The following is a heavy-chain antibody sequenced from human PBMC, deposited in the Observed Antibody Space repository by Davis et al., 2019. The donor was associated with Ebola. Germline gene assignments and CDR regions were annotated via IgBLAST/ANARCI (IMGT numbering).Heavy chain of an antibody. Sequence: GESLKISCAASGFTFSSYGMHWVRQAPGKGLEWVAVISYDESNQYYADSVKGRFTISRDNSKNTLYLQMNSLRAEDTAVYYCTTRLVNHFDYWGQGTLVTVSS. CDR1: GFTFSSYG. CDR3: TTRLVNHFDY. V-gene: IGHV3-30*03. CDR2: ISYDESNQ. D-gene: IGHD6-19*01. J-gene: IGHJ4*02.